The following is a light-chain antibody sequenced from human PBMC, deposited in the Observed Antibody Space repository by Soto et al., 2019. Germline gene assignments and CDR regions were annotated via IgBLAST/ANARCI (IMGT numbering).Light chain of an antibody. CDR1: QSLLHSNGYNY. CDR3: MQTLQSWT. Sequence: DIVMTQSPLSLPVTPGEPASISCRSSQSLLHSNGYNYLDWYLQKPGQSPQLLIYLGSNRASGVPERFSGSGSGTDFTLEISRVEAEDVGVYYCMQTLQSWTFGQGTDVEIK. V-gene: IGKV2-28*01. CDR2: LGS. J-gene: IGKJ1*01.